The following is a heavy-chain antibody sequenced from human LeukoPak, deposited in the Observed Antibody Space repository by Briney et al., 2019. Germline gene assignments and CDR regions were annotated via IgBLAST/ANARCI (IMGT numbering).Heavy chain of an antibody. V-gene: IGHV1-2*02. CDR1: GYTFTSYG. CDR3: ASELGIAVAGTLDY. CDR2: INPNSGGT. D-gene: IGHD6-19*01. Sequence: ASVKVSCKASGYTFTSYGISWVRQAPGQGLEWMGWINPNSGGTNYAQKFQGRVTMTRDTSISTAYMELSRLRSDDTAVYYCASELGIAVAGTLDYWGQGTLVTVSS. J-gene: IGHJ4*02.